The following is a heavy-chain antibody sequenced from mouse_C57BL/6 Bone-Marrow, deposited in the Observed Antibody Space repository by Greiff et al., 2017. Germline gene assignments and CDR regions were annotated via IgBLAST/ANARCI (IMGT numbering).Heavy chain of an antibody. CDR3: ARHSLWYFGGDY. Sequence: EVKLMESGGGLVKPGGSLKLSCAASGFTFSSYTMSWVRQTPEKRLEWVATISGGGGNTYYPDSVKGRFIISRDNAKNTLYLQMSSLRSEDTALYYCARHSLWYFGGDYWGQGTSVTVSS. CDR2: ISGGGGNT. J-gene: IGHJ4*01. CDR1: GFTFSSYT. D-gene: IGHD2-1*01. V-gene: IGHV5-9*01.